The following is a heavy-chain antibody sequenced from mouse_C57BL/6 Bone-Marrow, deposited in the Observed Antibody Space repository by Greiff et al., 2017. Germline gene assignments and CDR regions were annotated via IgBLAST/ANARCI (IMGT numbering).Heavy chain of an antibody. V-gene: IGHV1-80*01. CDR1: GYAFSSYW. J-gene: IGHJ3*01. D-gene: IGHD2-3*01. Sequence: VQLKESGAELVKPGASVKISCKASGYAFSSYWMNWVKQRPGKGLEWIGQIYPGDGDTNYNGKFKGKATLTADKSSSTAYMQLSSLTSEDSAVYFCARERWLLWFAYWGQGTLVTVSA. CDR3: ARERWLLWFAY. CDR2: IYPGDGDT.